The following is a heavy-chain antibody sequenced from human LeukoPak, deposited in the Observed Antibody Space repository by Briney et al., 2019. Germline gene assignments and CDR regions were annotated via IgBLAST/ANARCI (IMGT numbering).Heavy chain of an antibody. CDR3: ARVPPYYYYYGMDV. J-gene: IGHJ6*02. Sequence: SQTLSLTCTVSGGSISSGSYYWSWIRQPAGTGLEWIGRIYTSGSTNHNPSLKSRVTISVDTSKNQFSLKLSSVTAADTAVYYCARVPPYYYYYGMDVWGQGTTVTVSS. V-gene: IGHV4-61*02. CDR2: IYTSGST. CDR1: GGSISSGSYY.